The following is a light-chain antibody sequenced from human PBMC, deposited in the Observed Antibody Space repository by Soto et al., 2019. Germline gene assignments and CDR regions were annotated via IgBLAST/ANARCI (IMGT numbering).Light chain of an antibody. J-gene: IGLJ2*01. V-gene: IGLV2-8*01. Sequence: QSALTQPPSASGSPGQSVTISCTGTSSDVGGYDRVSWYQQHPGKAPKLIIYEVTKRPSGVPDRFSGSKSGNTASLTVSGLQTDDEADYYCTSFADTNNFMVFGGGTKLTVL. CDR3: TSFADTNNFMV. CDR2: EVT. CDR1: SSDVGGYDR.